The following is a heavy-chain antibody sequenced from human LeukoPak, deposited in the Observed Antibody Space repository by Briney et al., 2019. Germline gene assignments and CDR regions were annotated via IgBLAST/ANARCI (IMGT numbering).Heavy chain of an antibody. D-gene: IGHD1-26*01. J-gene: IGHJ4*03. Sequence: GGSLRLSCAASGFTFSSYTMSWVRQAPGKGLEWISVISATGFTTYHTDSAKGRFTISRDNSKSMLYPQMDGLRAEDTAIYFCTKDVQVGPTRGFFDFWGQGTLVTVSS. CDR3: TKDVQVGPTRGFFDF. V-gene: IGHV3-23*01. CDR1: GFTFSSYT. CDR2: ISATGFTT.